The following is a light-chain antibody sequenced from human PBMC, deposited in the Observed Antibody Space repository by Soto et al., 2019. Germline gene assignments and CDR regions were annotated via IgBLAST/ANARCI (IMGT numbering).Light chain of an antibody. CDR3: ASWDDTLSGVV. CDR2: RSD. V-gene: IGLV1-47*01. J-gene: IGLJ3*02. CDR1: SSNIGNNF. Sequence: QSVLTQPPSASGTPGRRVTMSCSGSSSNIGNNFVFWYQHLPGTAPKLLIYRSDQRPSGVPDRFSASKSGTSASLAISGLRSDDEADYYCASWDDTLSGVVFGGGTKLTVL.